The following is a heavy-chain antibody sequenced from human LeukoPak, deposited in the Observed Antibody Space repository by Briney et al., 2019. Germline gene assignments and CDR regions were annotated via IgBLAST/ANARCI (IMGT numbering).Heavy chain of an antibody. V-gene: IGHV4-34*01. Sequence: SETLSLTCAVYGGSFSGYYWSWIRLPPGKGLEWIGEINYSGSTNYNPSLKSRVTISVDTSKNQFSLKLSSVTAADTAVYYCARARQRVVTSYYYYYGMDVWGQGTTVTVSS. CDR2: INYSGST. CDR3: ARARQRVVTSYYYYYGMDV. CDR1: GGSFSGYY. J-gene: IGHJ6*02. D-gene: IGHD2-21*02.